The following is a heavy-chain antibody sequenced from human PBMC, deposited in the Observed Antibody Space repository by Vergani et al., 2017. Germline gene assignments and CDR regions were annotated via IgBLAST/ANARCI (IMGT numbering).Heavy chain of an antibody. V-gene: IGHV3-33*01. J-gene: IGHJ5*01. CDR2: FWYDGSNK. D-gene: IGHD1-1*01. CDR1: GFTFSSHG. CDR3: ARWGNEKRLDS. Sequence: QVQLVESEGGVVQPGRSLTLSCVASGFTFSSHGMHWVRQAPGKGLEWVAVFWYDGSNKYYGESVKGRFTISRDNSKNTLYLQMNSLRVEDTAVYYCARWGNEKRLDSWGQGTLVTVSS.